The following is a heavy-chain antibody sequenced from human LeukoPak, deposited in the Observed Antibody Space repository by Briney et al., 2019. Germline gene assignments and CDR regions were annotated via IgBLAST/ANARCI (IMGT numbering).Heavy chain of an antibody. V-gene: IGHV1-18*01. CDR3: ARDPSNTSGWYIYFDF. J-gene: IGHJ4*02. Sequence: ASVKVSCKTSGYSFTHCAISWVRQAPGQGLEWMGWISTYNGDTKYAQKLQGRFTMTSDTSTSTAYMELRSLTSDDTAVYYCARDPSNTSGWYIYFDFWGQGTLVTVSS. CDR1: GYSFTHCA. CDR2: ISTYNGDT. D-gene: IGHD6-19*01.